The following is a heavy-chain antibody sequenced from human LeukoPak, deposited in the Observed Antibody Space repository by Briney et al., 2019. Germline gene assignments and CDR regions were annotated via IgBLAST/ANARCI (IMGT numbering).Heavy chain of an antibody. CDR3: ARDPKQQLVLDY. CDR1: GFTFSSYG. D-gene: IGHD6-13*01. V-gene: IGHV3-30*03. J-gene: IGHJ4*02. CDR2: ISFDGSNK. Sequence: GRSLRLSCAASGFTFSSYGMHWVRQAPGKGLEWVAVISFDGSNKYYADSVKGRFTISRDNSKNTLYLQMNSLRAEDTAVYYCARDPKQQLVLDYWGQGTLVTVSS.